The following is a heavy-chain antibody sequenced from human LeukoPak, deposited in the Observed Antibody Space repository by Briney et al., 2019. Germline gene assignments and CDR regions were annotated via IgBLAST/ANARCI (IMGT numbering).Heavy chain of an antibody. CDR2: ISSSSSTI. V-gene: IGHV3-48*01. Sequence: GGSLRLSCAASGFTFSSYSMNWARQAPGKGLEWVSYISSSSSTIYYADSVKGRFTISRDNAKNSLYLQMNSLRAEDTAVYYCAVFGAVAPGSWGQGTLVTVSS. D-gene: IGHD6-19*01. CDR1: GFTFSSYS. CDR3: AVFGAVAPGS. J-gene: IGHJ4*02.